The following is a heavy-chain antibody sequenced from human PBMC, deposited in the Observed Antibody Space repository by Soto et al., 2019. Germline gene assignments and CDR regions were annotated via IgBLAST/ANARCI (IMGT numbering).Heavy chain of an antibody. V-gene: IGHV3-74*03. CDR1: GFTFTHYR. D-gene: IGHD3-16*01. CDR3: ARAGEWNYVQDF. Sequence: GGSLRLSCAASGFTFTHYRIHWVRQPPGKGLEWVGRINSDGARIEYGDSVKGRFTISRDNAHNMVFLQMNSLTDEDSGVYFCARAGEWNYVQDFWGQGTLVTVSS. J-gene: IGHJ4*02. CDR2: INSDGARI.